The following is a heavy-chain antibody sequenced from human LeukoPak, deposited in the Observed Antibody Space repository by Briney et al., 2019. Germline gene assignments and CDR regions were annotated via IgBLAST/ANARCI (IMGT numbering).Heavy chain of an antibody. D-gene: IGHD3-9*01. Sequence: ASVKVSCKASGYTFTSYGISWVRQAPGQGLEWMGWISAYNGNTNYAQKLQGRVTMTTDTSTSTAYMELRSLRSEDTAVYYCARGGQLRYFDWLLYSDYYYYYMDVWGKGTTVTISS. J-gene: IGHJ6*03. V-gene: IGHV1-18*01. CDR3: ARGGQLRYFDWLLYSDYYYYYMDV. CDR2: ISAYNGNT. CDR1: GYTFTSYG.